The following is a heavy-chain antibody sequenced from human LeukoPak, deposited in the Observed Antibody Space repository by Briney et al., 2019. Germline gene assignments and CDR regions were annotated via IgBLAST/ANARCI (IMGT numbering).Heavy chain of an antibody. CDR3: AGEYSSSF. CDR2: ISSSNSYI. V-gene: IGHV3-21*01. CDR1: GFTFSSYS. D-gene: IGHD6-6*01. J-gene: IGHJ4*02. Sequence: GGSLRLSCAASGFTFSSYSMNWVRQAPGKGLEWVSSISSSNSYIHYADSVKGRFTISRDNAKNSLYLQMNSLRAEDTAVYYCAGEYSSSFWGQGTLVTVSS.